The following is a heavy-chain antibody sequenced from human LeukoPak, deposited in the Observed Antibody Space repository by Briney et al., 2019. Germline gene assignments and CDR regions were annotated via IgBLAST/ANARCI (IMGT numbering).Heavy chain of an antibody. CDR2: IYIGGGT. V-gene: IGHV3-66*04. Sequence: GGSLRLSCAASGFIVSSNYMSWVRQAPGKGRGWASGIYIGGGTHYTDSVKDRFTISRDNSKNTLYLQMHSLGVEDTAVYYCARPTTATTDAFDIWGQGTMVTVSS. CDR1: GFIVSSNY. J-gene: IGHJ3*02. D-gene: IGHD1-1*01. CDR3: ARPTTATTDAFDI.